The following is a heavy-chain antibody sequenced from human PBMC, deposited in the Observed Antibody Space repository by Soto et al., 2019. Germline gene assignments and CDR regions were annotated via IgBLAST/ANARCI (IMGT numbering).Heavy chain of an antibody. CDR3: ATRRTYDDGSRRYGALDY. D-gene: IGHD3-10*01. V-gene: IGHV4-39*01. J-gene: IGHJ4*02. Sequence: QPPGKGLEWIGSIYYSGSTYYNPSLKSRVTISVDTSKNQFSLKLSSVTAADTAVYYCATRRTYDDGSRRYGALDYSGQVTLVTVSS. CDR2: IYYSGST.